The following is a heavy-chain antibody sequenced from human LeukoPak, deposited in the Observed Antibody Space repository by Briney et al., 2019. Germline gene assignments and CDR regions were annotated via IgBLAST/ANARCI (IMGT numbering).Heavy chain of an antibody. V-gene: IGHV3-48*01. CDR2: VSSSGSTI. J-gene: IGHJ4*02. CDR1: GFTVSTKY. CDR3: ARESPAFDY. Sequence: GGSLRLSCAASGFTVSTKYMNWVCQAPGKGLEWVSYVSSSGSTITYADSVRGRFTISRDNAKNSLDLQMNSLRAEDTAVYYCARESPAFDYWGQGTLVTVSS.